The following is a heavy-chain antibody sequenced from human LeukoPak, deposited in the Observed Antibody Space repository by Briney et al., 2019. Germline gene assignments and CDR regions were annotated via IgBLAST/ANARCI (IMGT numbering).Heavy chain of an antibody. CDR2: ISSSSSYI. V-gene: IGHV3-21*01. D-gene: IGHD2-8*01. CDR1: GFTFSSYS. J-gene: IGHJ6*03. Sequence: GGSLRLSCAASGFTFSSYSMNWVRQAPGKGLEWVSSISSSSSYIYYADSVKGRFTISRDNAKNSLYLQMNSLRAEDTAVYYCARDGYCTNGVCYYYYYYYFMDVWGKGTTVTVSS. CDR3: ARDGYCTNGVCYYYYYYYFMDV.